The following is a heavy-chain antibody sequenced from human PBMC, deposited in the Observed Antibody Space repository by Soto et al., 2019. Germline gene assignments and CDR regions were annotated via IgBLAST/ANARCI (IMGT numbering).Heavy chain of an antibody. CDR3: ARVGYCSGGSCYGYYYYYGMDV. D-gene: IGHD2-15*01. V-gene: IGHV4-31*03. CDR2: IYYSGSI. J-gene: IGHJ6*02. Sequence: VHLQESGPGLVKPSRTLSLSCTVSGGSISSGGYYWSWIRQHPGRGLEWIGYIYYSGSIYYNPSLKSRVTISVDTSKNQFSLDLSSVTAADTAVYYCARVGYCSGGSCYGYYYYYGMDVWGQGTTVTVSS. CDR1: GGSISSGGYY.